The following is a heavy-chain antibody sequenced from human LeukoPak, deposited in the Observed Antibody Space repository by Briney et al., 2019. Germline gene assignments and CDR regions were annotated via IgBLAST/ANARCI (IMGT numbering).Heavy chain of an antibody. D-gene: IGHD6-13*01. CDR2: ITGDCNYI. J-gene: IGHJ4*02. CDR1: GFTFNDYT. CDR3: ARGGSWDVDF. V-gene: IGHV3-21*01. Sequence: GGSLRLSCAASGFTFNDYTMTWVRQAPGKGLEWVSSITGDCNYIFYADSVKGRFTISRDNAQNSLFLELNNLRAEDTAVYYCARGGSWDVDFWGQGSLVTVSS.